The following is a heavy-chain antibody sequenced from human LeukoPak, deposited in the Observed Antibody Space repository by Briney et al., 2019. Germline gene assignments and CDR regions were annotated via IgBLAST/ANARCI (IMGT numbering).Heavy chain of an antibody. D-gene: IGHD6-13*01. CDR1: GGYFSGYY. J-gene: IGHJ4*02. CDR2: INHSGST. Sequence: SETLSLTCAVYGGYFSGYYWSWIRQPPGKGLEWIGEINHSGSTNYNPSLKSRVTISVDTSKTQFSLKLSSVTAADTAVYCCARGEPRIAAAGRHFDYWGQGTLVTVSS. CDR3: ARGEPRIAAAGRHFDY. V-gene: IGHV4-34*01.